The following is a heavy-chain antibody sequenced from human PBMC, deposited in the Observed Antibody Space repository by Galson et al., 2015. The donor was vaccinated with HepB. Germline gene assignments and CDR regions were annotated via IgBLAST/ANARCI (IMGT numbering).Heavy chain of an antibody. CDR1: GFTFSSYS. CDR2: ISSSSSTI. V-gene: IGHV3-48*01. J-gene: IGHJ5*02. CDR3: ARDVLFNGFGIGNWFDP. Sequence: SLRLSCAASGFTFSSYSMNWVRQAPGKGLEWVSYISSSSSTIYYADSVKGRFTISRDNAKNSLYLQMNSLRAEDTAVYYCARDVLFNGFGIGNWFDPWGQGTLVTVSS. D-gene: IGHD1-14*01.